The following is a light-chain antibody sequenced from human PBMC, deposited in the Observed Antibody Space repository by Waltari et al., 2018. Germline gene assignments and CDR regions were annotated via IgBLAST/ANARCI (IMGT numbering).Light chain of an antibody. V-gene: IGLV1-47*01. CDR1: NSNIGNNY. J-gene: IGLJ3*02. CDR2: RDN. Sequence: QSVLTQPPSASGTPGQEVTISCSGSNSNIGNNYVSCYRTLPGTAPKLLIYRDNERPSGVPDQFSGSKSGTSASLAISGLRSDNEADYYCAAWDDSLSGWVFGGGTKLTVL. CDR3: AAWDDSLSGWV.